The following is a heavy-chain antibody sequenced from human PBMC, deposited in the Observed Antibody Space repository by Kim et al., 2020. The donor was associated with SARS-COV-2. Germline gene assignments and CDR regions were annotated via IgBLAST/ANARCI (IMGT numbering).Heavy chain of an antibody. V-gene: IGHV1-18*01. J-gene: IGHJ6*02. D-gene: IGHD2-2*02. Sequence: QKLRGRVTITTDTSASTVYMELRSLRSDDTAVYYCARQYCSSTSCYIYAMDVWGQGTTVTVSS. CDR3: ARQYCSSTSCYIYAMDV.